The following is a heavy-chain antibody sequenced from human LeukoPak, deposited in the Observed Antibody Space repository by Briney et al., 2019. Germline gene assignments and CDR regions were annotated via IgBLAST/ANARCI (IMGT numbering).Heavy chain of an antibody. CDR3: ARGPPRSFYDSSGYY. J-gene: IGHJ4*02. CDR1: GFTFSSYE. D-gene: IGHD3-22*01. V-gene: IGHV3-48*03. CDR2: ISNSGSTT. Sequence: GGFLRLSCAASGFTFSSYEMNWVRQAPGKGLEWVSYISNSGSTTYYADSVKGRFTISRDNAKNSLYLQMNSLRAEDTAVYYCARGPPRSFYDSSGYYWGQGTLVTVSS.